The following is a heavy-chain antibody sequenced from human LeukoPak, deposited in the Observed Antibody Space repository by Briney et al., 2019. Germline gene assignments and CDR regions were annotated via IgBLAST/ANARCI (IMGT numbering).Heavy chain of an antibody. CDR2: IYYSGST. J-gene: IGHJ4*02. CDR1: GGSFSGYY. CDR3: ARWIGDYGDY. Sequence: SETLSLTCTVYGGSFSGYYWSWIRQPPGKGLEWIGYIYYSGSTNYNPSLKSRVTISVDTSKNQFSLKLSSVTAADTAVYYCARWIGDYGDYWGQGTLVTVSS. V-gene: IGHV4-59*01. D-gene: IGHD2-2*03.